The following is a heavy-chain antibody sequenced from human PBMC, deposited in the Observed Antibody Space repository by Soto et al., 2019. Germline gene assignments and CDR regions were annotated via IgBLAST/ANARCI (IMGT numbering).Heavy chain of an antibody. CDR1: GGSISSGGYY. D-gene: IGHD6-25*01. CDR3: ARDAARDYYYYYGMDV. Sequence: SETLSLTCTVSGGSISSGGYYWSWIRQHPGKGLEWIGYIYYSGSTYYNPSLKSRVTISVDTSKNQFSLKLSSVTAADTAVYYCARDAARDYYYYYGMDVWGQGTTVTVSS. V-gene: IGHV4-31*03. J-gene: IGHJ6*02. CDR2: IYYSGST.